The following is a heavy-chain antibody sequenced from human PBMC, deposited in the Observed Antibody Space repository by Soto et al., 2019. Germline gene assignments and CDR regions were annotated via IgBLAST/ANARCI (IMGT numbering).Heavy chain of an antibody. D-gene: IGHD4-17*01. V-gene: IGHV1-69*05. CDR1: GGTFSNYA. J-gene: IGHJ6*02. CDR3: ARDKARRLLGGNYYYAMDV. Sequence: QAQLVQSGAAVKKPGSSVKVSCKASGGTFSNYAISWVRQAPGQGREWMRGIIPLFRTPDYSQKFQGRVSMTQDDSAAMALMEVTILTSEDTAVYFCARDKARRLLGGNYYYAMDVGGQGTEVTVSS. CDR2: IIPLFRTP.